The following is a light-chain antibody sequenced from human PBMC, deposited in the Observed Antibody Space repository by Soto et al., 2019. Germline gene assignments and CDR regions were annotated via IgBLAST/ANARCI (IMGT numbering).Light chain of an antibody. CDR2: GAS. CDR3: QQRSNWPGIT. J-gene: IGKJ5*01. CDR1: QGISRY. Sequence: EIVMTQSPATLSVSPGETATLSCRASQGISRYLAWYQLKPGQAPRLLFYGASTRATGVPARFSGSGSGTEFTLTISSLESEDFAVYYCQQRSNWPGITFGGGTRLEIK. V-gene: IGKV3-15*01.